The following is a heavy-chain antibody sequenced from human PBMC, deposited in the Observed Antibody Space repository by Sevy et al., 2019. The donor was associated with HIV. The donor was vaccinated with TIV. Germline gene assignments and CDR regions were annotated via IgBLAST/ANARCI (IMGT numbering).Heavy chain of an antibody. CDR3: ARDLPSAVINPFYYYGLDV. CDR1: GFTFSIYA. D-gene: IGHD3-22*01. J-gene: IGHJ6*02. V-gene: IGHV3-30*04. Sequence: GGSLRLSCAASGFTFSIYAMHWVRQAPDKGLEWVAVISYDGGVKYFADSVKGRFTISRDNSKNTLYLQMNGLRPEETAVYYCARDLPSAVINPFYYYGLDVWDQGTTVTVSS. CDR2: ISYDGGVK.